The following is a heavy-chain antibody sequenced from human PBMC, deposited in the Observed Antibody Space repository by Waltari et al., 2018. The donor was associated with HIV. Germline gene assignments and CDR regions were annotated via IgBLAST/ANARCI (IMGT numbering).Heavy chain of an antibody. D-gene: IGHD3-3*01. CDR3: VKGGGYYDSTGNVPFDY. V-gene: IGHV3-23*01. CDR1: GFGFCSSD. CDR2: IGGGGDRS. Sequence: VQLLESGGGLVQSGGSLTLSCAGSGFGFCSSDMIWVRQGPGKGLGWVSAIGGGGDRSYYVDSVKGRFTISRDNSKNTLSLQMNGLRAEDTAVYYCVKGGGYYDSTGNVPFDYWGQGSLVTVSS. J-gene: IGHJ4*02.